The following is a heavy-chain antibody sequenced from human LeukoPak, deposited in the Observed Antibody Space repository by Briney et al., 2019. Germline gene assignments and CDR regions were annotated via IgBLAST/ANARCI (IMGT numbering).Heavy chain of an antibody. CDR1: GYTFTCYY. D-gene: IGHD2-2*01. Sequence: ASVKVSCKASGYTFTCYYMHWVRQAPGQGLEWMGWINPYSGVTSYAQKFKGRVTMTRDTSIRTVYMEVSRMRSDDTAVYYCARDPARGTHAAYYYYGMDVWGQGTTVTVSS. J-gene: IGHJ6*02. V-gene: IGHV1-2*02. CDR3: ARDPARGTHAAYYYYGMDV. CDR2: INPYSGVT.